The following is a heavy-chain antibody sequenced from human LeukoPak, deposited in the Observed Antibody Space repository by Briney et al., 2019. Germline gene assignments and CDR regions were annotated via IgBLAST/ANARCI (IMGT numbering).Heavy chain of an antibody. CDR2: ISSSGSTI. D-gene: IGHD3-3*01. CDR3: ARDSTIFGVVPDGMDV. J-gene: IGHJ6*02. CDR1: GFTFSTYS. Sequence: GGSLRLSCAASGFTFSTYSMNWVRQAPGKGLEWVSYISSSGSTIYYADSVKGRFTISRDNAKNSLYLQMNSLRAEDTAVYYCARDSTIFGVVPDGMDVWGQGTTVTVSS. V-gene: IGHV3-48*04.